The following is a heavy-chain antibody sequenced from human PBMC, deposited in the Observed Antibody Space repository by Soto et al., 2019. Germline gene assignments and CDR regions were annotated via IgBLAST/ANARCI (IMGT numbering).Heavy chain of an antibody. Sequence: QVQLVQSGAEVKKPGSSVKVSCKASGGTFSSYAIRWVRQAPGQGLEWMGGIIPIFGTANYAQKFQGRVTITADESTSTAYMELSSLRSEDTAVYYCARDGATAAAGYYYGMDVWGQGTTVTVSS. CDR3: ARDGATAAAGYYYGMDV. J-gene: IGHJ6*02. CDR1: GGTFSSYA. CDR2: IIPIFGTA. D-gene: IGHD6-13*01. V-gene: IGHV1-69*01.